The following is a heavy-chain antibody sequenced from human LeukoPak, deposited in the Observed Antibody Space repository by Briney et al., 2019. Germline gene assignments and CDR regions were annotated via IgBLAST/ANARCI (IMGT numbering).Heavy chain of an antibody. CDR1: GFTFSDYY. Sequence: GGSLRLSCAASGFTFSDYYMSWIRQAPGKGLECVSVIYSGGNTYYADSVKGRFTISRDNSKNTLYLQMNSLRAEDTAVYYCARAGRAVVTAGYYYMDVWGKGTTVTVSS. V-gene: IGHV3-66*01. D-gene: IGHD2-21*02. CDR2: IYSGGNT. CDR3: ARAGRAVVTAGYYYMDV. J-gene: IGHJ6*03.